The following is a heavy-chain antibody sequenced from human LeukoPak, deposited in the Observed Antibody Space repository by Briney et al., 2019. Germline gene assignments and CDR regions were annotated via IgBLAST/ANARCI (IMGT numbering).Heavy chain of an antibody. J-gene: IGHJ6*03. V-gene: IGHV4-39*01. Sequence: SETLSLTCTVSGDSISSSTYYWGWIRQPPGKGLEWIGSIYYSGSTYYNPSLKSRVTISVDTSKNQFSLKLSSVTAADTALYYCARDYYYYYMDVWGKGTTVTISS. CDR3: ARDYYYYYMDV. CDR1: GDSISSSTYY. CDR2: IYYSGST.